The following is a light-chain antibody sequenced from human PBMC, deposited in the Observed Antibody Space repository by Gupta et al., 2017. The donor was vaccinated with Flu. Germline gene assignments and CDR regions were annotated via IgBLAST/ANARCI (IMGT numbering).Light chain of an antibody. CDR2: AAS. V-gene: IGKV1-39*01. J-gene: IGKJ1*01. Sequence: DIQMTQSPSSLSASVGDRVTITCRASQSISSYLNWYQQKPGKAPKLLIYAASSLQSGVPSRFSGSGYGTDLTLTISSRQQEDFASYYCQQSDSTPPWTFGQGTKVEIK. CDR3: QQSDSTPPWT. CDR1: QSISSY.